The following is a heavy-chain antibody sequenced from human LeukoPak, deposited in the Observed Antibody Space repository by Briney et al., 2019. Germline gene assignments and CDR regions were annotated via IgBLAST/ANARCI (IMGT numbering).Heavy chain of an antibody. CDR1: GGSITNNY. Sequence: SETLSLTCTVSGGSITNNYWSWIRQPPGKGLEWIGYTHDSGNSNYNPSLRSRVTISIDTSKNQFSLKLTSVTAADTAVYYCARDRSAAPADYWGQGTLVTVSS. D-gene: IGHD6-13*01. CDR2: THDSGNS. V-gene: IGHV4-59*13. CDR3: ARDRSAAPADY. J-gene: IGHJ4*02.